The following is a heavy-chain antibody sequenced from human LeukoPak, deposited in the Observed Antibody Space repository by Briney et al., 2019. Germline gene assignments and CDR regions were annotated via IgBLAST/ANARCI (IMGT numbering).Heavy chain of an antibody. V-gene: IGHV4-59*01. Sequence: PSETLSLTCTVSGASISSYYWSWIRQPPGKGLEWIGYIYYNGATNHNPSLKGRLTMSVDTSKSQFSLNLSSVTAADTAVYYCASLLRYFDWLSCFDYWGQGTLVTVSS. CDR1: GASISSYY. D-gene: IGHD3-9*01. CDR3: ASLLRYFDWLSCFDY. CDR2: IYYNGAT. J-gene: IGHJ4*02.